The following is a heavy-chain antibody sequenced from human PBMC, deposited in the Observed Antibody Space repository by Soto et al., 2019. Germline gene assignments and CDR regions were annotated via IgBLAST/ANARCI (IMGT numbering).Heavy chain of an antibody. CDR2: INHSGST. D-gene: IGHD3-3*01. Sequence: SETLSLTCAVYGGSFSGYYWSWIRQPPGKGLEWIGEINHSGSTNYNPSLKSRVTISVDTSKNQFSLKLSSVTAADTAVYYCARGDGGFWSGYPYFDDWGQGTLVTVSS. V-gene: IGHV4-34*01. J-gene: IGHJ4*02. CDR1: GGSFSGYY. CDR3: ARGDGGFWSGYPYFDD.